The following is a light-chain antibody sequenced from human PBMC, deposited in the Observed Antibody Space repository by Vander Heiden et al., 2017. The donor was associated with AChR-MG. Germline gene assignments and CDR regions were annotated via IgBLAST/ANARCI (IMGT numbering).Light chain of an antibody. CDR2: ATS. V-gene: IGKV1-NL1*01. Sequence: THSRSSEPASVGDRLPLACRSTQDIRHALAWYQQKPGKAPALLLYATSRLQSGVPSRFSGGGSGTDFTLTISSLQPEDFATYICQQYYVTPPTFGQGTKLEIK. J-gene: IGKJ1*01. CDR3: QQYYVTPPT. CDR1: QDIRHA.